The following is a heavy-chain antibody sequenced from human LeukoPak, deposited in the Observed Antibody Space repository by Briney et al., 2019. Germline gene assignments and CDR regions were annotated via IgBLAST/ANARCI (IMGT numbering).Heavy chain of an antibody. D-gene: IGHD4-17*01. Sequence: SETLSLTCAVSGGSFSGYYWCWIRQPPGKGLEWIGEINHSGSTNYNPSLKSRVTISLDTAKPQICLNLSSVTSADTAVYYCARAGYGDYIYWGQGTLVTVS. CDR1: GGSFSGYY. V-gene: IGHV4-34*01. J-gene: IGHJ4*02. CDR2: INHSGST. CDR3: ARAGYGDYIY.